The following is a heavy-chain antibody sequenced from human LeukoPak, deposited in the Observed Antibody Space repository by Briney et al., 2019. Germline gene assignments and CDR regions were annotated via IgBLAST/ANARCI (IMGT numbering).Heavy chain of an antibody. CDR2: IYYSGNS. CDR1: GASISATNYY. V-gene: IGHV4-39*07. J-gene: IGHJ6*03. Sequence: PSETLSLTCTVSGASISATNYYWGWIRQPPGKGLEWIGYIYYSGNSYYNPSLKSRVTISVDTSKNQFSLKLSSVTAADTAVYYCARDDPYYMDVWGKGTTVTVFS. CDR3: ARDDPYYMDV.